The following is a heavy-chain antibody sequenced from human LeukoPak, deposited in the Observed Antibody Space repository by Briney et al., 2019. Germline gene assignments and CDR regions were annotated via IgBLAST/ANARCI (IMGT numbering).Heavy chain of an antibody. CDR3: ARALGYCSGGSCTRGYNWFDP. Sequence: SETLSLTCTVSGGSISSSDYYWGWIRQPPGKGLEWIGSIYYGGSTYYNPSLKSRVTISVDTSMNQFSLKLSFVTTADTAVYYCARALGYCSGGSCTRGYNWFDPWGQETLVTVPS. V-gene: IGHV4-39*01. J-gene: IGHJ5*02. CDR2: IYYGGST. CDR1: GGSISSSDYY. D-gene: IGHD2-15*01.